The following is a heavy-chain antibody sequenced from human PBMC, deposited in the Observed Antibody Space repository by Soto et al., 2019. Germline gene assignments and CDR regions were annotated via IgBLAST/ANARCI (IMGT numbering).Heavy chain of an antibody. Sequence: QVQLVQSGAEVKKPGSSVKVSCKASGGTFSSHVFNWVRQAPGQGLEWMGGIMPIIGTANYAQKFQGRVTITTDESTSTGYMELSSLGSEAAAVYYYARDLEFSDGNICHLDYWGQGTLVSVSS. V-gene: IGHV1-69*01. D-gene: IGHD2-15*01. CDR3: ARDLEFSDGNICHLDY. J-gene: IGHJ4*02. CDR1: GGTFSSHV. CDR2: IMPIIGTA.